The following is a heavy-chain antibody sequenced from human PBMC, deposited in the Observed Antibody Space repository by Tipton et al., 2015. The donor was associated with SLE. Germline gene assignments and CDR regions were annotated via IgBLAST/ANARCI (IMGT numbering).Heavy chain of an antibody. CDR1: GGSISSYY. J-gene: IGHJ6*03. D-gene: IGHD6-13*01. V-gene: IGHV4-59*07. Sequence: TLSLTCTVSGGSISSYYWSWIRQPPGKGLEWIGSIYYSGSTYYNPSLKSRVTISVDTSKNQFSLKLSSVTAADTAVYYCARSHSSSYYYYYYYMDVWGKGTTVTVSS. CDR3: ARSHSSSYYYYYYYMDV. CDR2: IYYSGST.